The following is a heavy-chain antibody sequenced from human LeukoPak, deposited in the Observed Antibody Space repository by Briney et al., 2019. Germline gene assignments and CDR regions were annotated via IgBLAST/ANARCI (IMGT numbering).Heavy chain of an antibody. CDR1: GFTFSSYA. Sequence: GRSLRLSCAASGFTFSSYAMSWVRQAPGKGLEWVSAISGSGGSTYYADSVKGRFTISRDNSKNTLYLQMNSLRAEDTAVYYCAKGDFTHRGIQLWLAYFDYWGQGTLVTVSS. J-gene: IGHJ4*02. D-gene: IGHD5-18*01. CDR2: ISGSGGST. CDR3: AKGDFTHRGIQLWLAYFDY. V-gene: IGHV3-23*01.